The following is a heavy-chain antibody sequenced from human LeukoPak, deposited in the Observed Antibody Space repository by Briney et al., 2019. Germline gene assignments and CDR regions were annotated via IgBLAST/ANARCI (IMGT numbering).Heavy chain of an antibody. V-gene: IGHV3-7*01. CDR1: GFSMSVYW. CDR3: ARDWGAYYHFFDY. D-gene: IGHD3-22*01. CDR2: IKPDGSER. J-gene: IGHJ4*02. Sequence: PGGSLRLSYEASGFSMSVYWMSWVRQAPGKGLEWVGNIKPDGSERNYVDSVKGRFTISRDNDKKSLYLQMSSLRAEDTAVYYCARDWGAYYHFFDYWGQGTLVTVSS.